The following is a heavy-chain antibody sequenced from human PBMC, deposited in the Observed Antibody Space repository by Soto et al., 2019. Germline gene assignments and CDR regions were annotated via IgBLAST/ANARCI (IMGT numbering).Heavy chain of an antibody. V-gene: IGHV4-31*03. Sequence: SETLSLTCTVSGGSISSGGYYWSWIRQHPGKGLEWIGYIYYSGSTYYNPSLKSRVTISVDTSKNQFSLKLSSVTAADTAVYYCARDDAPTGAFDIWGQGTMVTVSS. D-gene: IGHD2-15*01. J-gene: IGHJ3*02. CDR3: ARDDAPTGAFDI. CDR2: IYYSGST. CDR1: GGSISSGGYY.